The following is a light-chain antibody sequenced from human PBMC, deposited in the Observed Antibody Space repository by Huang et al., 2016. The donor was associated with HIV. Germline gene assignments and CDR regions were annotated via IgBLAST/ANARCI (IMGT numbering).Light chain of an antibody. CDR3: QQRGNWPYT. CDR2: DTS. J-gene: IGKJ2*01. CDR1: QSVSSY. Sequence: EIVLTQSPATLSLSPGERATLSCRASQSVSSYLAWYQQKPGQAPRLLIYDTSNRATGIPARFGGSGSGTVFTLTISSLEPEDFAVYFCQQRGNWPYTFGQGTKLEIK. V-gene: IGKV3-11*01.